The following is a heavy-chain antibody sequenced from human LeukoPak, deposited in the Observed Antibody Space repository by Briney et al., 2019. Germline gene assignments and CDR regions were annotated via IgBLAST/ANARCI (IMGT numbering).Heavy chain of an antibody. CDR3: ARVLTTVTTHFDY. D-gene: IGHD4-17*01. CDR1: GGSFSGYY. V-gene: IGHV4-34*01. J-gene: IGHJ4*02. Sequence: PSETLSLTCAVYGGSFSGYYWSWIRLPPGKGLEWIGEINHSGSTNYNPSLKSRVTISVDTSKNQFSLKLSSVTAADTAVYYCARVLTTVTTHFDYWGQGTLVTVSS. CDR2: INHSGST.